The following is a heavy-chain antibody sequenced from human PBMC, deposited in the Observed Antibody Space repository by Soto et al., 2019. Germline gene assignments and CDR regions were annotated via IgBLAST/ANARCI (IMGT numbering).Heavy chain of an antibody. CDR3: ASTPGYSYEYYYGMDV. Sequence: GESLKISCKGSGYSFTSYWISWVRQMPGKGLEWMGRIDPSDSYTNYSPSFQGHVTISADKSISTAYLQWSSLKASDTAMYYCASTPGYSYEYYYGMDVWGQETTVTVS. V-gene: IGHV5-10-1*01. CDR1: GYSFTSYW. J-gene: IGHJ6*02. D-gene: IGHD5-18*01. CDR2: IDPSDSYT.